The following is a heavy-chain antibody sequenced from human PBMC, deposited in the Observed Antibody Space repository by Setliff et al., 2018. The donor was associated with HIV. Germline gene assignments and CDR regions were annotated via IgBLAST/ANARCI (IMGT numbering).Heavy chain of an antibody. CDR3: ARSTVGVGATFP. CDR1: GDSINTHY. D-gene: IGHD1-26*01. J-gene: IGHJ4*02. CDR2: VSHTGNT. Sequence: ASETLSLTCTVSGDSINTHYWSWIRQPPGKGLEWIGYVSHTGNTNSNPPLKSRVTISVDTSKNEFSLRLRSVTAADTAIYYCARSTVGVGATFPWGRGTLVTVSS. V-gene: IGHV4-59*11.